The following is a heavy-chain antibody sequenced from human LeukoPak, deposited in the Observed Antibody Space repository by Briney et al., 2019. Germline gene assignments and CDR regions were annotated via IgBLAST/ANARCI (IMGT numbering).Heavy chain of an antibody. CDR1: GLTFTIYG. CDR2: ISHDGINK. D-gene: IGHD3-22*01. CDR3: AKDQRFYDTSGYYYDY. J-gene: IGHJ4*02. Sequence: GGSLRLSCAASGLTFTIYGMHWVRQAPGKGLEWVALISHDGINKYYADSVKGRFTISRDNSKSTLYLQMNSLRVEDTAMYYCAKDQRFYDTSGYYYDYWGQGTPVTVSS. V-gene: IGHV3-30*18.